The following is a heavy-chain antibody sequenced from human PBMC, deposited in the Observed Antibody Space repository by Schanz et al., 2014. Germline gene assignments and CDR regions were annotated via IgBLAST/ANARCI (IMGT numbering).Heavy chain of an antibody. CDR1: GFSLNTYG. CDR3: ARPRFDYGEVDY. Sequence: QVQLVESGGGVVQFGRSLILSCSVSGFSLNTYGIHWFRQPAGKGLEWVAVIWNNGVTKYYADSVRGRFTISRDRFQNTLYLRMSSLRAEDTAVYYCARPRFDYGEVDYWGQGTLVTVSS. J-gene: IGHJ4*02. D-gene: IGHD4-17*01. CDR2: IWNNGVTK. V-gene: IGHV3-33*01.